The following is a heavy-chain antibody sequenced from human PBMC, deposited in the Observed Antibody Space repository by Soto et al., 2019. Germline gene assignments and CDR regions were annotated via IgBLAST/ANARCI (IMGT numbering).Heavy chain of an antibody. J-gene: IGHJ3*02. Sequence: SETLSLTCTVSGASISSSYWSWIRQSPEKGLEWIGYVYYSGSTNYNPSLKSRVTISVDTSKNQFSLKLNSVTAADTAVYYCARGYYDSSGQYNTFDIWGQGTMVTVSS. V-gene: IGHV4-59*01. CDR1: GASISSSY. CDR2: VYYSGST. D-gene: IGHD3-22*01. CDR3: ARGYYDSSGQYNTFDI.